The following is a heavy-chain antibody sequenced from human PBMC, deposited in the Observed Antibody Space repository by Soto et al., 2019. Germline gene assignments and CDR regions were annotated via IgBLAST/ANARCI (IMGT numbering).Heavy chain of an antibody. CDR1: GGSISSSSYY. D-gene: IGHD6-6*01. V-gene: IGHV4-39*02. CDR2: IYYSGST. J-gene: IGHJ4*02. CDR3: ARDARDSSSSGHEFSHFDY. Sequence: SETLSLTCTVSGGSISSSSYYWGWIRQPPGKGLEWIGSIYYSGSTYYNPSLKSRVTISVDTSKNQFSLKLSSVTAADTAVYYCARDARDSSSSGHEFSHFDYWGQGTLVTVSS.